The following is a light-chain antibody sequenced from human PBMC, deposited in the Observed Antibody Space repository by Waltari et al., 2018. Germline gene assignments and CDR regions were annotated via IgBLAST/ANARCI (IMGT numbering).Light chain of an antibody. J-gene: IGKJ1*01. CDR2: NAS. CDR1: QSVTRAL. Sequence: EILLTQSPGTLSLSPGERATLSCRASQSVTRALAWYQQKPGQAPRLLIYNASNRATGSPDRFSGSGSGTDFSLTISRLEPEDFAVYYCQHYVRLPATFGQGTKVEIK. CDR3: QHYVRLPAT. V-gene: IGKV3-20*01.